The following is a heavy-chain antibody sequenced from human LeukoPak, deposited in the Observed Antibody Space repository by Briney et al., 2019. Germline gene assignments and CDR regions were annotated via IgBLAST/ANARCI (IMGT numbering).Heavy chain of an antibody. J-gene: IGHJ3*02. D-gene: IGHD3-10*01. V-gene: IGHV3-21*01. Sequence: GGSLRLSCAASGFTLSSYSMNWVRQAPGKGLEWVSSISSSSSYIYYANSVKGRFTISRDNAKNSLYLQMNSLRAEDTAVYYCAKPYGSGSANAFDIWGQGTMVTVSS. CDR3: AKPYGSGSANAFDI. CDR2: ISSSSSYI. CDR1: GFTLSSYS.